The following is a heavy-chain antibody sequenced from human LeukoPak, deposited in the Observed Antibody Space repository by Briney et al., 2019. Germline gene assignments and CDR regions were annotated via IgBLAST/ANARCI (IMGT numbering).Heavy chain of an antibody. J-gene: IGHJ4*02. Sequence: GRSLRLSCAASGFTFDDYALHWVRQTPGKGLEWVSSIGTSSSYIYYADSVKGRFTISRDNAKKSLYLQMNSLRAEDTAVYYCTRDPTVTTFGYWGQGTLVTVSS. CDR3: TRDPTVTTFGY. CDR1: GFTFDDYA. CDR2: IGTSSSYI. V-gene: IGHV3-21*01. D-gene: IGHD4-17*01.